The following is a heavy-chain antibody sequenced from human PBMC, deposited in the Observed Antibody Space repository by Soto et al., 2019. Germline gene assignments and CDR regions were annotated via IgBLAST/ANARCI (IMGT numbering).Heavy chain of an antibody. J-gene: IGHJ6*02. CDR3: ARDRLGYCSGGSCSHPYYSYGMDV. CDR1: GGSVSSGSYY. Sequence: SETLSLTCTVSGGSVSSGSYYWSWIRQPPGKGLEWIGYIYYSGSTNYNPSLKSRVTISVDTSKNQFSLKLSSVTAADTAVYYCARDRLGYCSGGSCSHPYYSYGMDVWGQGPTVTVSS. V-gene: IGHV4-61*01. CDR2: IYYSGST. D-gene: IGHD2-15*01.